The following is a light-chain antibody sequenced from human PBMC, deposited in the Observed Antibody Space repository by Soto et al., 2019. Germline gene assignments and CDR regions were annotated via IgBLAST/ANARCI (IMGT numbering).Light chain of an antibody. J-gene: IGLJ2*01. Sequence: QSVLTQPPSASGTPGQRVSITCSGSDSNIGSNSVHWYQQVPGMAPKLLVYKSDQRPSGVPDRSSGSKSVTSASLAISGLRAEDEAEYYCATWDDGLSGVLFGGGTKLTVL. CDR2: KSD. V-gene: IGLV1-47*01. CDR3: ATWDDGLSGVL. CDR1: DSNIGSNS.